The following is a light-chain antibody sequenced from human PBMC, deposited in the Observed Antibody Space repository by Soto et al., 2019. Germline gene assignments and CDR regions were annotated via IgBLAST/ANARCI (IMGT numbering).Light chain of an antibody. CDR2: ATS. Sequence: IVLTQSPGTLSLSPGEGATLSCRASQTININYLAWYQQKPGQAPRPLMYATSTRATGIPDRFSGSGSGTDFTLTISRLEPEDFAMYYCQQYDTSPRTFGQGTMVEI. CDR1: QTININY. CDR3: QQYDTSPRT. V-gene: IGKV3-20*01. J-gene: IGKJ1*01.